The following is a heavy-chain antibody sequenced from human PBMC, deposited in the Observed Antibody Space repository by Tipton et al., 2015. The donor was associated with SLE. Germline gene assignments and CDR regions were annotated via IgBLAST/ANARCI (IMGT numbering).Heavy chain of an antibody. Sequence: TLSLTCTVSGGSISRYYWNWIRQPPGKGLEWIGYVYYSGSTNYNPSLESRVTISVDTSKNQFSLKLTSVTAADTAVYYCAKERPNTESYYNWFDPWGQGTQVTVSS. D-gene: IGHD1-26*01. CDR3: AKERPNTESYYNWFDP. CDR2: VYYSGST. CDR1: GGSISRYY. J-gene: IGHJ5*02. V-gene: IGHV4-59*01.